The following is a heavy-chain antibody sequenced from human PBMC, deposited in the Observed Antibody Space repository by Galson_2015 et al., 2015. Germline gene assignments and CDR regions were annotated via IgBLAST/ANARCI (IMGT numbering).Heavy chain of an antibody. CDR3: AKDIVRYRAQGYYFDY. CDR1: GFTFSSYA. CDR2: ISGSGGST. D-gene: IGHD2/OR15-2a*01. V-gene: IGHV3-23*01. J-gene: IGHJ4*02. Sequence: SLRLSCAASGFTFSSYAMSWVRQAPGKGLEWVSAISGSGGSTYYADSVKGRFTISRDNSKNTLYLQMNSLSAEDTAVYYCAKDIVRYRAQGYYFDYWGQGTLVTVSS.